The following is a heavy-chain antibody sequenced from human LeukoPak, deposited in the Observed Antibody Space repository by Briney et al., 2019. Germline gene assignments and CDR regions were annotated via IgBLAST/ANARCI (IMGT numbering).Heavy chain of an antibody. Sequence: ESGPTLLKPTQTLTLTCTFSGFSLSTSGVGVGWIRQPPGKALEWLALISWDEDKRYSPSLKSRLTITKATSKNQVVLTMTNMDPVDTATYYCAHSGAYYYDSSGFDYWGQGTLVTVSS. CDR1: GFSLSTSGVG. V-gene: IGHV2-5*02. D-gene: IGHD3-22*01. CDR3: AHSGAYYYDSSGFDY. CDR2: ISWDEDK. J-gene: IGHJ4*02.